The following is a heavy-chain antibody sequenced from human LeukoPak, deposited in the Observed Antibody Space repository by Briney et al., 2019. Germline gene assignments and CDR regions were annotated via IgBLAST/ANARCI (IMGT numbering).Heavy chain of an antibody. CDR2: IIPIFGTA. D-gene: IGHD4-17*01. CDR1: GGTFSSYA. V-gene: IGHV1-69*06. Sequence: GASVKVSCTASGGTFSSYAISWVRQAPGQGLEWMGGIIPIFGTANYAQKFQGRVTITADKSTSTAYMELSSLRSEDTAVYYCARATSMTTRLEKAFDIWGQGTVVTVS. J-gene: IGHJ3*02. CDR3: ARATSMTTRLEKAFDI.